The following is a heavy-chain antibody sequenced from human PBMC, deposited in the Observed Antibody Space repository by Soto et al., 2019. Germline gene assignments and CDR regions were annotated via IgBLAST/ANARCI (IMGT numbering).Heavy chain of an antibody. CDR2: IYPSDSDT. V-gene: IGHV5-51*01. CDR3: ARHRGYYDSSGSPRYMDV. CDR1: GYSFTSYW. J-gene: IGHJ6*02. Sequence: PGESLKISCKGSGYSFTSYWIAWVRQMPGKGLEWMGFIYPSDSDTRYSPSFQGQVTISADKSINTAYLQWSSLKASDTAMYYCARHRGYYDSSGSPRYMDVWGQGTMVTLSS. D-gene: IGHD3-22*01.